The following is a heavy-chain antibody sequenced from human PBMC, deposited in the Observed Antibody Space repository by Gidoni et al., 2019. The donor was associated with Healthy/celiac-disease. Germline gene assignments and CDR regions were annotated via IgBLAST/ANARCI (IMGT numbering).Heavy chain of an antibody. CDR3: ASQVAGTFGY. CDR1: GFTLSRYW. J-gene: IGHJ4*02. D-gene: IGHD6-19*01. CDR2: INRDGSST. V-gene: IGHV3-74*01. Sequence: EVQLVESGGGLVQPGGSLRLSCAAPGFTLSRYWMHWVRQAPGKGLVWVSRINRDGSSTSYADSVKGRFTISRDNAKNTLYLQMNSLRAEDTAVYYCASQVAGTFGYWGQGTLVTVSS.